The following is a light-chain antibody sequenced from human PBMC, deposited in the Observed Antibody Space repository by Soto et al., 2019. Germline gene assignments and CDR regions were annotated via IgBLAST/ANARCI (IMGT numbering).Light chain of an antibody. Sequence: QSALTQPASVSGSPGQSITISCTGTSSDDGGYNYVSWYQQHPGKAPKLMIYEVSNRPSGVSNRFSGSKSGNTASLTISGLQAEDEADYYCSSYTSSSTPHLVFGGGTKLTVL. CDR1: SSDDGGYNY. CDR2: EVS. CDR3: SSYTSSSTPHLV. J-gene: IGLJ2*01. V-gene: IGLV2-14*01.